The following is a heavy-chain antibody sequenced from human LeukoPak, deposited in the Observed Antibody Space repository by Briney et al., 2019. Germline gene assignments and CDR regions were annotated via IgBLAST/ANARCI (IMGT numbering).Heavy chain of an antibody. J-gene: IGHJ4*02. CDR1: GFTISSYA. CDR2: ISGSGGST. Sequence: GGSLRLSCAASGFTISSYAMSWVRQAPGKGLEWVSAISGSGGSTYYADSVKGRFTISRDNSKNTLYLQMNSLRAEDTAVYYCAKGLNGDYVPQGYWGQGTLVTVSS. CDR3: AKGLNGDYVPQGY. D-gene: IGHD4-17*01. V-gene: IGHV3-23*01.